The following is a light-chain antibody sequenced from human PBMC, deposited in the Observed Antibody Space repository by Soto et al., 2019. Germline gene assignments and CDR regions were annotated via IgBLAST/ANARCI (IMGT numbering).Light chain of an antibody. J-gene: IGLJ2*01. Sequence: SYELTQPPSVSVAPGKTARITCGGNNIGSKSVHWYQQKPGKAPVLVIYYDSDRPSGIPERFSGSNSGNTSTLTISRVEAGDEADYYCQVCDSSSDHLVFGGGTKHTVL. CDR2: YDS. CDR3: QVCDSSSDHLV. CDR1: NIGSKS. V-gene: IGLV3-21*04.